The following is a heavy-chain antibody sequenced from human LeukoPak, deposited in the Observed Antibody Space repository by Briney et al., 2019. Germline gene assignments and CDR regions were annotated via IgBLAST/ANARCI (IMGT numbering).Heavy chain of an antibody. J-gene: IGHJ4*02. CDR3: ARDLGFGYDILTGYYWENYFDY. Sequence: ASVKVSCKASGYTFTSYGISWVRQAPGQGLEWMGWISAYNGNTNYAQKLQGRVTITRDTSASTAYMELSSLRSEDTAVYYCARDLGFGYDILTGYYWENYFDYWGQGTLVTVSS. V-gene: IGHV1-18*01. D-gene: IGHD3-9*01. CDR1: GYTFTSYG. CDR2: ISAYNGNT.